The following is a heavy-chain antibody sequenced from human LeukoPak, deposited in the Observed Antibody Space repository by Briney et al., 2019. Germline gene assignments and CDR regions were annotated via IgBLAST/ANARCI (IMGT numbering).Heavy chain of an antibody. V-gene: IGHV3-21*04. CDR3: ARGPRYSSSWYPGQLDY. CDR2: NSSSNSYI. Sequence: KAGGSLRLSCAASGFTFSSYSTNWVRQAPGKGLECLSSNSSSNSYIYNADSVKGRFTISRDNSKNTLYLQMNSLRAEDTAVYYCARGPRYSSSWYPGQLDYWGQGTLVTVSS. CDR1: GFTFSSYS. D-gene: IGHD6-13*01. J-gene: IGHJ4*02.